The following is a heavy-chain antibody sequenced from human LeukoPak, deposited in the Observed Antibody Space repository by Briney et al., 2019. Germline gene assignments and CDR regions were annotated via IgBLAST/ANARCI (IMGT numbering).Heavy chain of an antibody. CDR2: MNPNSGNT. V-gene: IGHV1-8*01. CDR3: ARGSPILWFGELFYYYYGMDV. Sequence: ASVKVSCKASGYTFTSYDINWVRQATGQGLEWMGWMNPNSGNTGYAQKFQGRVTMTRNTSMSTAYMELSSLRSEDTAVYYCARGSPILWFGELFYYYYGMDVWGQGTTVTVSS. J-gene: IGHJ6*02. CDR1: GYTFTSYD. D-gene: IGHD3-10*01.